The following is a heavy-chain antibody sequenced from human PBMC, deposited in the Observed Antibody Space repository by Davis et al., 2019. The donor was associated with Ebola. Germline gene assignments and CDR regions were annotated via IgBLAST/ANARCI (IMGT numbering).Heavy chain of an antibody. D-gene: IGHD6-13*01. J-gene: IGHJ1*01. CDR3: ARDSRRVYSSSWYKYFQH. CDR2: IKQDGSEK. CDR1: GFTFSSYW. V-gene: IGHV3-7*01. Sequence: GESLKISCAASGFTFSSYWMSWVRQAPGKGLEWVANIKQDGSEKYYVDSVKGRFTISRDNAKNSLSLEMNSLRAEDTAVYYCARDSRRVYSSSWYKYFQHWGQGTLVTVSS.